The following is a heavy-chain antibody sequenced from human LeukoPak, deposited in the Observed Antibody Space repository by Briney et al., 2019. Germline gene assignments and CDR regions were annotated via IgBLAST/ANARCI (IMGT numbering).Heavy chain of an antibody. J-gene: IGHJ4*02. D-gene: IGHD6-13*01. CDR3: ARDWAGMTAPGPFDY. V-gene: IGHV3-30-3*01. Sequence: GGSLRLSCAASGFTFSSYAMHWVRQAPGKGLEWVAVISYDGSNKYYADSVKGRFTISRDNSKNTLYLQMNSLRAEDTAVYYCARDWAGMTAPGPFDYWGQGTLVTVSS. CDR2: ISYDGSNK. CDR1: GFTFSSYA.